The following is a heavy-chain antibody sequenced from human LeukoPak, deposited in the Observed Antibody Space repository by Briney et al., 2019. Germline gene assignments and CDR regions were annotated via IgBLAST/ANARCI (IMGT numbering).Heavy chain of an antibody. J-gene: IGHJ5*02. CDR2: IYYSGST. Sequence: SETLSLTCTVSGGSVSSGNYYWSWIRQPPGKGLEWIGYIYYSGSTNYNPSLKSRVTMSVDTSKDQFSLKLTSVTAADTAVYYCARRSGYSPNWFDPWGQGTLVTVSS. CDR3: ARRSGYSPNWFDP. V-gene: IGHV4-61*01. CDR1: GGSVSSGNYY. D-gene: IGHD3-3*01.